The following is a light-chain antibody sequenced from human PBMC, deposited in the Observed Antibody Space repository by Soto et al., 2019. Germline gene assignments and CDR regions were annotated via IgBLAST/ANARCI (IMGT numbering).Light chain of an antibody. CDR1: QGIAKY. J-gene: IGKJ4*01. V-gene: IGKV1-33*01. CDR3: QQSDNLPLT. CDR2: HAS. Sequence: DTKMTQSPSSLSTSVGDRVTITCQASQGIAKYLHWNQQKPGKAPKLLIYHASNLQTGVPSRFSGSGSGTDFTFTISSLQPEDIATYYCQQSDNLPLTFGGGTKVEI.